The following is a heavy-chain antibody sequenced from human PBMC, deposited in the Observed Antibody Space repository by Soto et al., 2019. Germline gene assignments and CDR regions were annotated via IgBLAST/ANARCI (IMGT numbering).Heavy chain of an antibody. CDR2: VSLTGDRT. CDR3: ARGGGYCTPSSCAIDS. CDR1: RFDFSSYE. D-gene: IGHD2-8*01. Sequence: GGSLRLSCVASRFDFSSYEMSWVRQAAGKGLEWVSRVSLTGDRTNYAGSVKGRFTVSRDNFKNAQYLEMDSLRPDDTAIYYCARGGGYCTPSSCAIDSWGRGTPVTVSS. V-gene: IGHV3-23*01. J-gene: IGHJ4*02.